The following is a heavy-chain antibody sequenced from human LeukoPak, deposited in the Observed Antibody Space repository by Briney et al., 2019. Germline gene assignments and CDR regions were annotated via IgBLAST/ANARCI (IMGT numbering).Heavy chain of an antibody. V-gene: IGHV1-8*02. D-gene: IGHD3-10*01. CDR3: ARELYYYGSGTGTYYYYGMDV. J-gene: IGHJ6*02. CDR1: GGTFSSYA. CDR2: MNPNSGNT. Sequence: ASVKVSCKASGGTFSSYAISWVRQAPGQGLEWMGWMNPNSGNTGYAQKFQGRVTMTRNTSISTAYMELSSLRSEDTAVYYCARELYYYGSGTGTYYYYGMDVWGQGTTVTVSS.